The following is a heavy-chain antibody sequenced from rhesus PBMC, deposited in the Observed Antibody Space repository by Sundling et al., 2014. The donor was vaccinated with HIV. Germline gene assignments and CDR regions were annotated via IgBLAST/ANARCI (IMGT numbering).Heavy chain of an antibody. CDR1: GASISGAYA. CDR3: VSGEGSGISIWYGLAS. CDR2: LFGSIGNT. V-gene: IGHV4-127*01. Sequence: QVQLQESGPGLVKPSETLSLTCGVSGASISGAYAWTWIRQSPGKGLEWIGHLFGSIGNTNYNSSLKSRVRIAGDTSKNQFSLELTSLSVADTAVYYCVSGEGSGISIWYGLASWGQGVVVAVSA. D-gene: IGHD6-25*01. J-gene: IGHJ6*01.